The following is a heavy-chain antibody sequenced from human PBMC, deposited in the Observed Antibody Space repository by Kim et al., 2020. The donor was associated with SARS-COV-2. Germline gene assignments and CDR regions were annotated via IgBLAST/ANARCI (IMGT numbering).Heavy chain of an antibody. Sequence: DSVKGRFPVSRDNSKNTLYLQMSSLRSEDTAVYSCASLPARGGRNNWFDSWGQGTLVTVSS. D-gene: IGHD2-15*01. J-gene: IGHJ5*01. V-gene: IGHV3-30*15. CDR3: ASLPARGGRNNWFDS.